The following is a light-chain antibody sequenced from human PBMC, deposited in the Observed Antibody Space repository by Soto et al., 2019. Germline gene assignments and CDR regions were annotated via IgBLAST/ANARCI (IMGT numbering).Light chain of an antibody. J-gene: IGKJ4*01. Sequence: DIHLTQSPSFLSASVGDRVTITCRASQGISSYLAWYQQKPGQAPKLLIYAASTLQSGVPSRFRGSGFATEFTLTITSLQPEDFATYYCQQLNNSPLTFGGGTKVDIK. CDR2: AAS. V-gene: IGKV1-9*01. CDR3: QQLNNSPLT. CDR1: QGISSY.